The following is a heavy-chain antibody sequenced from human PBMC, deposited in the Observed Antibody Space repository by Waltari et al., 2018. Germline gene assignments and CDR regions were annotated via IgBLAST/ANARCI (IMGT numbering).Heavy chain of an antibody. V-gene: IGHV3-23*01. CDR2: ISGSSGVI. Sequence: EEQVLEFGGGLVHPGGSLRHSCESTGVTLSNYAINWVHQAPGKGLEWVSRISGSSGVIYYTDSVKGRFTLSRDNSKNTLFLQMNSLRAEDTAVYYCAKGGYCTGSSCLGYHYMDVWGKGTTVTVSS. D-gene: IGHD2-15*01. CDR3: AKGGYCTGSSCLGYHYMDV. J-gene: IGHJ6*03. CDR1: GVTLSNYA.